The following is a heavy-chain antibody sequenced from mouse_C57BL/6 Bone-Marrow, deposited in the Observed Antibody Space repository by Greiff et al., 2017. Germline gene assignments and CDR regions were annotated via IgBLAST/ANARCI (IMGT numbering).Heavy chain of an antibody. CDR2: ISNGGGST. V-gene: IGHV5-12*01. J-gene: IGHJ2*01. CDR1: GFTFSDYY. D-gene: IGHD2-3*01. Sequence: EVKLVESGGGLVQPGGSLKLSCAASGFTFSDYYMYWVRQTPEKRLEWVAYISNGGGSTYYPDTVKGRFTISRDNAKNTLYLQMSRLKSEDTAMYYCARQGWLLPDYWGQGTTLTVSS. CDR3: ARQGWLLPDY.